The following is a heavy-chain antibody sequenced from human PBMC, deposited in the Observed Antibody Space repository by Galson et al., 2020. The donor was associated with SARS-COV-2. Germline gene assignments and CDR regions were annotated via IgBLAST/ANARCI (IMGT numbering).Heavy chain of an antibody. Sequence: ASVKVSCKASGYTFANYGISWVRQAPGQGLEWMGWISAYNGNTNYAQKLQGRVTMTTDTSTSTAYMELRSLRSDDTAVYYCARASLILTGLGFDYWGQGTLVTVSS. CDR3: ARASLILTGLGFDY. V-gene: IGHV1-18*01. CDR1: GYTFANYG. J-gene: IGHJ4*02. D-gene: IGHD3-9*01. CDR2: ISAYNGNT.